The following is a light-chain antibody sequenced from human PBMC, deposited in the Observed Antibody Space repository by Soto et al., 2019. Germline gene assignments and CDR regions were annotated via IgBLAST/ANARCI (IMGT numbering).Light chain of an antibody. CDR2: HDS. Sequence: SYELTQPPSVSVSPGQTASITRSGDKLGNKYACWYQQKPGQSPVLVIYHDSKRPSGIPERFSGSNSGNTATLTISGSQAMDEADYYCQAWDSSLVFGGGTKLTVL. CDR1: KLGNKY. J-gene: IGLJ2*01. V-gene: IGLV3-1*01. CDR3: QAWDSSLV.